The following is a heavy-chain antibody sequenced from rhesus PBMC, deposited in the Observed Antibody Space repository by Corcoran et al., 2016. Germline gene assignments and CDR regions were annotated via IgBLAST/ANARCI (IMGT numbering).Heavy chain of an antibody. J-gene: IGHJ6*01. CDR3: TRDWYGLDS. CDR2: IKNKADGGTA. CDR1: GFTFSNYW. Sequence: EVQLVESGGGLVQPGGSLRLSCAASGFTFSNYWLNWFRQAPGKGLEWVGFIKNKADGGTAAYAESVKGRFTISRDDSKNTLYLQMNSLKTEDTAVYYCTRDWYGLDSWGQGVVVTVSS. V-gene: IGHV3-16*01.